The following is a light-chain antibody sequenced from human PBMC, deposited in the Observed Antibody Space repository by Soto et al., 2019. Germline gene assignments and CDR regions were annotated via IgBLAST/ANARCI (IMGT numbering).Light chain of an antibody. V-gene: IGKV1-9*01. Sequence: DIQLTHSPSFRSASVGARVTTTCRPGQAFSSYLAWYQQKPGKAPKLLIYAASTLQSGVPSRFSGSGSGTEFTLTISSLQPEDFATYYCQQLNSYPFTFGPGTKVDIK. CDR1: QAFSSY. CDR3: QQLNSYPFT. J-gene: IGKJ3*01. CDR2: AAS.